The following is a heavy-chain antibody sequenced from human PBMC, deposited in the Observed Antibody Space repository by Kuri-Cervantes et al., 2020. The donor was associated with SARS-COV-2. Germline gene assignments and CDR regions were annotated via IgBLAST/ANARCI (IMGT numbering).Heavy chain of an antibody. Sequence: ASVKVSCKAGGTISSSAISWVRQAPGEGLEWMGGIIPIFGSTHFAQKFQGRLTITTDGSTSTAYMELSSLRSDDTAFYYCATKDYYGNSGYNYWGQGTLVTVSS. CDR3: ATKDYYGNSGYNY. CDR1: GGTISSSA. V-gene: IGHV1-69*05. J-gene: IGHJ4*02. CDR2: IIPIFGST. D-gene: IGHD3-22*01.